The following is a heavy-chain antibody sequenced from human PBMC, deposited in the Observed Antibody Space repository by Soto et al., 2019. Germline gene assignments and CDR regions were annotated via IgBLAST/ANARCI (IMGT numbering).Heavy chain of an antibody. CDR1: GGSTTTSHW. V-gene: IGHV4-4*02. J-gene: IGHJ4*02. CDR2: IQPTGST. Sequence: QVQLQESGPGLVKPSETLSLTCAVSGGSTTTSHWWFWVRQPPGKGLEWIAEIQPTGSTNYNPSLRSRVTISVDKAKNQFSLKVNSVTAADTAVYYCSRGRSLTSDDYWGQGTLVTVSS. CDR3: SRGRSLTSDDY. D-gene: IGHD6-6*01.